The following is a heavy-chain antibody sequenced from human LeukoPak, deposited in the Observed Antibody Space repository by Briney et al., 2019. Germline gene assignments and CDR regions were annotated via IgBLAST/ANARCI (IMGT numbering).Heavy chain of an antibody. Sequence: SETLSLTCTVSGGSISDYYWSWIRQPAGKGLEWIGRISTSGSTNYNPSLKSRVTMSLDTSKNHFSLKLNSVTAADTALYYCARDLGVVWYFDLWGRGTLVTVSS. CDR1: GGSISDYY. V-gene: IGHV4-4*07. J-gene: IGHJ2*01. D-gene: IGHD7-27*01. CDR2: ISTSGST. CDR3: ARDLGVVWYFDL.